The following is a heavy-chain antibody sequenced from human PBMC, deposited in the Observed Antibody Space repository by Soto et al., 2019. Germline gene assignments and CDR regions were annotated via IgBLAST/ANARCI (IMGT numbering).Heavy chain of an antibody. V-gene: IGHV3-23*01. D-gene: IGHD6-6*01. Sequence: EVQLLESGGGLVQPGESLRLSCAASGFTFSSYAMSWVRQAPGKGLEWVAVISGSDDSTYYADYVEGRFTISRDNSKNTLYLQMNSLRAEDTAVYYCAKRSSSSTFDYWGQGTLVTVSS. CDR3: AKRSSSSTFDY. CDR1: GFTFSSYA. CDR2: ISGSDDST. J-gene: IGHJ4*02.